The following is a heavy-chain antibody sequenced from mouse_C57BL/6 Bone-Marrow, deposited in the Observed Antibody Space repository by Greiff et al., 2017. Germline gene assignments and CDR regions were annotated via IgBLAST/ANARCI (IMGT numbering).Heavy chain of an antibody. CDR1: GYAFSSYW. D-gene: IGHD2-4*01. V-gene: IGHV1-80*01. CDR2: IYPGDGDT. Sequence: VQLQQSGAELVKPGASVKISCKASGYAFSSYWMNWVKQRPGKGLEWIGQIYPGDGDTNYNGKFKGKGTLTADKSSSTAYMQLSSLTSEDSAVYVCARGGLRHYYAMDYWGQGTSVTVSS. J-gene: IGHJ4*01. CDR3: ARGGLRHYYAMDY.